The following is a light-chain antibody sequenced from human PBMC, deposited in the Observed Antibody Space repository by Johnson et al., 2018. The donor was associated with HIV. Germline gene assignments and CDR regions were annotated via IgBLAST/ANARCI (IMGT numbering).Light chain of an antibody. CDR3: GTWDSRLWTCF. J-gene: IGLJ1*01. CDR1: SSNIGNNY. V-gene: IGLV1-51*01. CDR2: DNN. Sequence: QSVLTQPPSVSAAPGQKVTISCSGSSSNIGNNYVSWYQQVPGTAPKLLIYDNNKRPSGIPDRISGSKSGTSATLGITGPQTGDEADYYCGTWDSRLWTCFFGTVTKVTVL.